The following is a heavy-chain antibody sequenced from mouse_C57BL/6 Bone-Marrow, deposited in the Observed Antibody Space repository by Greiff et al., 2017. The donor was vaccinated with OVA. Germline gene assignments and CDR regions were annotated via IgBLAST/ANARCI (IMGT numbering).Heavy chain of an antibody. D-gene: IGHD2-4*01. J-gene: IGHJ2*01. V-gene: IGHV1-75*01. Sequence: QVHVKQSGPELVKPGASVKISCKASGCTFTDYYINWVKQRPGQGLEWIGWIFPGSGSTYYNEKFKGKATLTVDKSSSTAYMLLSSLTSEDSAVYFCARKGAIYYDYDGVFDYWGQGTTLTASS. CDR3: ARKGAIYYDYDGVFDY. CDR1: GCTFTDYY. CDR2: IFPGSGST.